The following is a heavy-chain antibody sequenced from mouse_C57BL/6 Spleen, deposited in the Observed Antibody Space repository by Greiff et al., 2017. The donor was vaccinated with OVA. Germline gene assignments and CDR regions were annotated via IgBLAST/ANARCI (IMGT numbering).Heavy chain of an antibody. CDR2: ISSGSSTI. CDR3: ARRLRYYFDY. CDR1: GFTFSDYG. V-gene: IGHV5-17*01. Sequence: EVNVVESGGGLVKPGGSLKLSCAASGFTFSDYGMHWVRQAPEKGLEWVAYISSGSSTIYYADTVKGRFTFSRDNAKNTLFLQMTSLRSEDTAMYYCARRLRYYFDYWGQGTTLTVSS. J-gene: IGHJ2*01. D-gene: IGHD1-1*01.